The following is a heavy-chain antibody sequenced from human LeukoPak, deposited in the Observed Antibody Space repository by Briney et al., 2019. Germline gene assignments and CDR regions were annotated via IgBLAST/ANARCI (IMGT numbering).Heavy chain of an antibody. CDR2: ISGNGDNI. Sequence: GGSLRLSCAASGFTFSTYAMNWVRQAPGKGLEWVSTISGNGDNIYYADSVKGRFTISRDNSRNTLYLQMKSLRAEDTAVYYCAKGGSSGWSNPPLFDFWGQGTLVTVSS. D-gene: IGHD6-19*01. CDR3: AKGGSSGWSNPPLFDF. CDR1: GFTFSTYA. V-gene: IGHV3-23*01. J-gene: IGHJ4*02.